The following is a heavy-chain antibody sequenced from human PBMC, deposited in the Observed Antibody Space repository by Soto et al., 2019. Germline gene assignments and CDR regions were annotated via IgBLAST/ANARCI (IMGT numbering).Heavy chain of an antibody. CDR1: GGSMSGYY. J-gene: IGHJ4*02. D-gene: IGHD2-2*01. Sequence: SETLSLTCRVSGGSMSGYYWSWIRQAPGKGLEWIGYVHYTGSTNYNPSLQSRVTISVDTSNKQFSLSLRLVTAADTAVYFCARSLAVPSSHIDHWGQGIRATVSS. V-gene: IGHV4-59*01. CDR3: ARSLAVPSSHIDH. CDR2: VHYTGST.